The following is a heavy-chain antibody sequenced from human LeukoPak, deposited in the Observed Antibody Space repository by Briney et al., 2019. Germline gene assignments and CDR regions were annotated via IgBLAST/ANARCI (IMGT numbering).Heavy chain of an antibody. V-gene: IGHV4-30-2*01. CDR3: ARDFLYCSGGSCYDLFDY. CDR2: IYHSGST. D-gene: IGHD2-15*01. CDR1: GGSISSGGYY. Sequence: PSQTLSLTCTVSGGSISSGGYYWSWIRQPPGKGLEWIGYIYHSGSTYYNPSLKSRVTISVDTSKNQFSLKLSSVAAADTAVYYCARDFLYCSGGSCYDLFDYWGQGTLVTVSS. J-gene: IGHJ4*02.